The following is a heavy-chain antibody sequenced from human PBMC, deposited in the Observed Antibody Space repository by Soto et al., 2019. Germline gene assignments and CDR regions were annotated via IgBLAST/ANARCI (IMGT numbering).Heavy chain of an antibody. CDR3: ARVPGYCSGGSCYVAADY. V-gene: IGHV4-30-2*01. CDR2: IYHSGST. Sequence: SETLSLTCAVSGGSISSGGYSWSWIRQPPGKGLEWIGYIYHSGSTYYNPSLKSRVTISVDRSKNQFSLKLSSVTAADTAVYYCARVPGYCSGGSCYVAADYWAREPWSPS. D-gene: IGHD2-15*01. J-gene: IGHJ4*02. CDR1: GGSISSGGYS.